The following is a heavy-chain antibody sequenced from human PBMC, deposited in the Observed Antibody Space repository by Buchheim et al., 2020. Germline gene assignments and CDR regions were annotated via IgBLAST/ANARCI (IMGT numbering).Heavy chain of an antibody. Sequence: QVQLQQWGAGLLKPSETLSLTCAVYGGSFSGYYWSWIRQPPGKGLEWIGEINHSGSTNYNPSLKSRVTISVDTSKNQFSLKLNSVTAADTAVYYCARGRLRTKLKNWFDPWGQGTL. D-gene: IGHD4-17*01. CDR3: ARGRLRTKLKNWFDP. J-gene: IGHJ5*02. CDR1: GGSFSGYY. CDR2: INHSGST. V-gene: IGHV4-34*01.